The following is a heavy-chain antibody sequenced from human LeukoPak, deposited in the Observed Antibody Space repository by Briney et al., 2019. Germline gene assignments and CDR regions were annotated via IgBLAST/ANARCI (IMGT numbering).Heavy chain of an antibody. J-gene: IGHJ4*02. CDR1: GFTVSSNY. CDR3: AREFPYYYDNSGHSYFDY. Sequence: GGSLRLSCAASGFTVSSNYMSWVRQAPGKGLEWVANINEDGSESYYVDSVKGRFTVSRDNAKNSVYLQMNSLRVEDTAVYYCAREFPYYYDNSGHSYFDYWGRGSLVTVSS. D-gene: IGHD3-22*01. V-gene: IGHV3-7*01. CDR2: INEDGSES.